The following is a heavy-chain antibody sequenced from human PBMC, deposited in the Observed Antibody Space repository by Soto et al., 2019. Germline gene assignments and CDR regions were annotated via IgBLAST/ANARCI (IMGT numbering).Heavy chain of an antibody. Sequence: SETLSLTCAVYSGSFSGYYWSWIRQPPGKGLEWIGEINHSGSTNCNPSLKSRLTISVDTSKNQFSLKLRSVTAADTALYYCVACDYGDYPRYWGQGTLVTVSS. CDR2: INHSGST. CDR3: VACDYGDYPRY. CDR1: SGSFSGYY. V-gene: IGHV4-34*01. J-gene: IGHJ4*02. D-gene: IGHD4-17*01.